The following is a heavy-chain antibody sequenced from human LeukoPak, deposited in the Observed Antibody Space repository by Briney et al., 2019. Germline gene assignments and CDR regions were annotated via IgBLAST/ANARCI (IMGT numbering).Heavy chain of an antibody. CDR1: GFTFSSYS. V-gene: IGHV3-21*01. J-gene: IGHJ6*04. CDR3: ARAVNSAELLWFGELMGYYYYYGMDV. Sequence: GGSLRLSCAVSGFTFSSYSMNWVRQAPGKGLEWVSSISSSSSYIYYADWVEGRFTISRDNAKNSLYLQMNSLRAEDTAVYYCARAVNSAELLWFGELMGYYYYYGMDVWGKGTTVTVSS. D-gene: IGHD3-10*01. CDR2: ISSSSSYI.